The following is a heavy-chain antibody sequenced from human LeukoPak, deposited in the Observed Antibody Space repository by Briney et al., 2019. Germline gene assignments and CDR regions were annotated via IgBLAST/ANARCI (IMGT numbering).Heavy chain of an antibody. J-gene: IGHJ4*02. CDR2: ISSSGSTI. V-gene: IGHV3-48*04. CDR3: ARDHIVVVVAAYFDY. D-gene: IGHD2-15*01. Sequence: GGSLRLSCAASGFPFSSYSMNWVRQAPGKGLEWVSYISSSGSTIYYADSVKGRFTISRDNAKNSLYLQMNSLRAEDTAVYYCARDHIVVVVAAYFDYWGQGTLVTVSS. CDR1: GFPFSSYS.